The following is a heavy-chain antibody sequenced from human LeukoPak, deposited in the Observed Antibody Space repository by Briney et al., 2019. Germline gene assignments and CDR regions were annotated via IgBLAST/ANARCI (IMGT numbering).Heavy chain of an antibody. D-gene: IGHD3-16*01. CDR3: AKDPPHVSWLFDY. CDR1: GFTFGSHA. J-gene: IGHJ4*02. Sequence: AGGSLRLSCEASGFTFGSHAMYWVRQAPGKGLEWVAGIFGSGGSPHYADPVKGRFTISRDNSKNTLYLQMNSLRAEDTAVYYCAKDPPHVSWLFDYWGQGTLVTVSS. V-gene: IGHV3-23*01. CDR2: IFGSGGSP.